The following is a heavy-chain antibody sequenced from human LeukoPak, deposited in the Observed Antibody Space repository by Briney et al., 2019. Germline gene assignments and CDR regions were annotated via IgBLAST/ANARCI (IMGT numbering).Heavy chain of an antibody. CDR2: IYYSGST. V-gene: IGHV4-30-4*01. D-gene: IGHD3-9*01. Sequence: SETLSLTCTVSGGSISSGDYYWSWIRQPPGKGLEWIGYIYYSGSTYYNPSLKSRVTISVDTSKNQFSLKLSSVTAADTAVYYCARIADDTYYDILTGPYWGQGTLVTVSS. CDR1: GGSISSGDYY. CDR3: ARIADDTYYDILTGPY. J-gene: IGHJ4*02.